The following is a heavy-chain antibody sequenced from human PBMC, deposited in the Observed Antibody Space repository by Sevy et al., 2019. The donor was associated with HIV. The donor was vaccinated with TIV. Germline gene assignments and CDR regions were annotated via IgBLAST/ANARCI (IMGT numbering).Heavy chain of an antibody. Sequence: SETLSLTCTVSGGSISSYYWSWIRQPPGKGLEWIGYIYYSGSTNYNPSLKSRVTISVDTSKNQFSLKLSSVTAADTAVYYCARHPLYDFDYYGMDVWGQGTTVTVSS. V-gene: IGHV4-59*01. D-gene: IGHD3-3*01. J-gene: IGHJ6*02. CDR1: GGSISSYY. CDR3: ARHPLYDFDYYGMDV. CDR2: IYYSGST.